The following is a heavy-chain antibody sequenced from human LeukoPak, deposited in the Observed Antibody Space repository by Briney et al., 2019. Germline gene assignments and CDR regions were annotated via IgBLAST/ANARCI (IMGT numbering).Heavy chain of an antibody. CDR3: WRESGWYKSVDY. J-gene: IGHJ4*02. CDR2: IYTSGST. D-gene: IGHD6-19*01. Sequence: PSETLSLTCTVSGGSISSYYWSWIRQPAGKGLEWIGRIYTSGSTNYNPSLKSRVTISVDTSKKQFALKLSSVTAAGTAVYYLWRESGWYKSVDYWGQETLVTVSS. CDR1: GGSISSYY. V-gene: IGHV4-4*07.